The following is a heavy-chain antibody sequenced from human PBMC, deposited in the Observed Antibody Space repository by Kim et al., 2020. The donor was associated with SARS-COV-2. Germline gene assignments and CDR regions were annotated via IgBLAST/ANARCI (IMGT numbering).Heavy chain of an antibody. V-gene: IGHV3-23*01. CDR1: GFTFSTYA. CDR2: IGGSGPAT. D-gene: IGHD2-21*01. Sequence: GGSLRLSCAASGFTFSTYAMSWVRRAPGKGLEWVSSIGGSGPATFYADSVKGRFTISSDNSKTTLYLQMSSLRAEDTALYYCAKGPKIADPFYFDYWGQG. J-gene: IGHJ4*02. CDR3: AKGPKIADPFYFDY.